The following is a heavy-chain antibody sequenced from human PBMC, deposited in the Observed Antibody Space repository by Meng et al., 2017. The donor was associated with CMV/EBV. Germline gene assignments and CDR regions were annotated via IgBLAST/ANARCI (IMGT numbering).Heavy chain of an antibody. V-gene: IGHV1-2*02. Sequence: QVQLGQSGAEMKKPGASVKVSCTTSGFTFSDYYIHWVRQAPGQGLEWMGWVNSNNEATNYARKFQGRVSMTRDTSISTAHMELSRLMSDDTAVYYCVRSSGWSLFDYWGQGTLVTVSS. D-gene: IGHD6-19*01. CDR1: GFTFSDYY. J-gene: IGHJ4*02. CDR2: VNSNNEAT. CDR3: VRSSGWSLFDY.